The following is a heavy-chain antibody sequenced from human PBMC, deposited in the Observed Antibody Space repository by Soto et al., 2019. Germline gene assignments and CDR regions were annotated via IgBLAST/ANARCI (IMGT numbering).Heavy chain of an antibody. V-gene: IGHV3-33*01. J-gene: IGHJ5*01. CDR3: ARLAYSNFLGGLDS. CDR2: VWNDGINK. CDR1: GLIFSAYG. Sequence: QGQLVESGGGVVQPGGSLRLSCAAYGLIFSAYGIHWVRQAPGKGLEWVAIVWNDGINKYYADSVKGRFTISRDNFKNTVDLQMNSLRVEDTAVYYCARLAYSNFLGGLDSWGQGTLVTASS. D-gene: IGHD1-26*01.